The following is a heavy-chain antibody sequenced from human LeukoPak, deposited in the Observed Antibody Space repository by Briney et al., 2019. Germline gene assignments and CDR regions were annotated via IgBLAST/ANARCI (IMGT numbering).Heavy chain of an antibody. D-gene: IGHD1-26*01. Sequence: SETLSLTCAVSGGSISSRNWWSWVRQPPGKGLEWIGEIYHSGSINYNPSLKSRVTISVDTSKTQFSLKLSSVTAADTAVYYCARSLYSGSYYWFDPWGQGTLVTVSS. CDR2: IYHSGSI. CDR3: ARSLYSGSYYWFDP. V-gene: IGHV4-4*02. J-gene: IGHJ5*02. CDR1: GGSISSRNW.